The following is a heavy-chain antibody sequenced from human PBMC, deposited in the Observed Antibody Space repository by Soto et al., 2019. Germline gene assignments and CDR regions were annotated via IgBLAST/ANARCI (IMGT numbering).Heavy chain of an antibody. CDR3: ARGDFWSGLDY. CDR1: GCAFSSYA. D-gene: IGHD3-3*01. V-gene: IGHV1-18*01. Sequence: ASVKVSCKASGCAFSSYAISCVRQAPGQGLEWMGWISAYNGNTNYAQKLQGRVTMTTDTSTSTAYMELRSLRSDDTAVYYCARGDFWSGLDYWGQGTLVTVSS. CDR2: ISAYNGNT. J-gene: IGHJ4*02.